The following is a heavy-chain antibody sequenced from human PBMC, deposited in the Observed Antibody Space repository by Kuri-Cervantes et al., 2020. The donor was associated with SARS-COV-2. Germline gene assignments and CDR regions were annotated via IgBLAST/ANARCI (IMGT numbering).Heavy chain of an antibody. Sequence: GEYLKISCEATGFTFRGHWIRWVRQAPGKGLVWVSCINPDGSYTNNADSVKGRFTLSRDNAKNVLFLQMNSLRAEDTAVYYCVRDGDHWNFDYWGQGTLVTVSS. D-gene: IGHD1-1*01. CDR3: VRDGDHWNFDY. J-gene: IGHJ4*02. CDR2: INPDGSYT. V-gene: IGHV3-74*01. CDR1: GFTFRGHW.